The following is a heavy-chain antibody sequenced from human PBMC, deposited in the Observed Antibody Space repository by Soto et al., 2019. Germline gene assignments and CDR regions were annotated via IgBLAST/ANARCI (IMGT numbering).Heavy chain of an antibody. CDR2: MSPSSGNT. CDR1: GYKFNTYD. V-gene: IGHV1-8*02. Sequence: QVQLVQSGAEVEKPGASVKVSCQASGYKFNTYDMNWVRQATGQGLEWMGWMSPSSGNTGYAQKFQGRVTMTRDTSVSTAYMELNSLTSDDTAVYYCARGITQGYDYWGQGTPVTVSS. D-gene: IGHD1-20*01. J-gene: IGHJ4*02. CDR3: ARGITQGYDY.